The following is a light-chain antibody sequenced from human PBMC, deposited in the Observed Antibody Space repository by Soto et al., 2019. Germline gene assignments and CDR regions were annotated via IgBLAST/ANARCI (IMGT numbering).Light chain of an antibody. V-gene: IGLV2-14*01. CDR1: SSDMGAYHY. CDR2: EVN. Sequence: QSALTQPASLSGSPGQSITISCTGTSSDMGAYHYVSWFQQHPGKAPKLMISEVNNRRSGVSNRFSGSKSGNTAYLTISGLQVMDEAEYLCGSFTGKITHVFTTGTKLTVL. J-gene: IGLJ1*01. CDR3: GSFTGKITHV.